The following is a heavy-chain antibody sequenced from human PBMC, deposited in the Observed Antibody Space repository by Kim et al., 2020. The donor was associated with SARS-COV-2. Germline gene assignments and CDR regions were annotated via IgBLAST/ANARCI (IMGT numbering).Heavy chain of an antibody. CDR3: ARGWFDP. CDR1: GFTFSNYW. J-gene: IGHJ5*02. CDR2: IYTDETTT. Sequence: GGSLRLSCAASGFTFSNYWMHWVRQAPGKGLVWVSIIYTDETTTTYADSVKGRFTTSRDNAKNTLYLQMNSLRAEDTAVYYCARGWFDPWGQGTLVTVSS. V-gene: IGHV3-74*01.